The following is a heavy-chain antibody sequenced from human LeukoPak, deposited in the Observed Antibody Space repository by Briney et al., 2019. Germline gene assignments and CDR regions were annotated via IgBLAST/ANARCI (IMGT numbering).Heavy chain of an antibody. D-gene: IGHD5-18*01. CDR1: GGSISTNSYY. J-gene: IGHJ5*02. CDR3: ARVDTALVTGGYWFDP. CDR2: IYYSGGT. Sequence: PSETLSLTCTVSGGSISTNSYYWGWIRQPPGKGLEWIGSIYYSGGTYYNPSLKSRVIISVDTSKNQFSLKLCSVTAADTAVYYCARVDTALVTGGYWFDPWGQGTLVTVSA. V-gene: IGHV4-39*07.